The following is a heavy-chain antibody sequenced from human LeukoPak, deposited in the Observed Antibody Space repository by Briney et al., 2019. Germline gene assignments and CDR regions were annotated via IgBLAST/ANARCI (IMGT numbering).Heavy chain of an antibody. D-gene: IGHD2-2*01. CDR3: ARGGYCSSTSCYYFDY. V-gene: IGHV3-53*01. Sequence: GGSLRLSCAASGFTFSSYWMSWVRQAPGKGLEWVSIIYSGGSTYYADSVKGRFTISRDNSRDTLFLQMNSLRAEDTAVYYCARGGYCSSTSCYYFDYWGQGTLVTVSS. J-gene: IGHJ4*02. CDR2: IYSGGST. CDR1: GFTFSSYW.